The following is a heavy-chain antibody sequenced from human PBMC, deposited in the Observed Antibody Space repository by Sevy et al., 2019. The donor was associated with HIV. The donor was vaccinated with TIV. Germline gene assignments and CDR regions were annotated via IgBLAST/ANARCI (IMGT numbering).Heavy chain of an antibody. CDR3: ARVNTGIVGATVDYYYYYYMDV. J-gene: IGHJ6*03. V-gene: IGHV1-18*04. Sequence: ASVKVSCKASGYTFTSYGISWVRQAPGQGLEWMGWISAYNGNTNYAQKLQGRVTMTTDTSTSTAYMELMSLRSDDTAMYYCARVNTGIVGATVDYYYYYYMDVWGKGTTVTVSS. D-gene: IGHD1-26*01. CDR1: GYTFTSYG. CDR2: ISAYNGNT.